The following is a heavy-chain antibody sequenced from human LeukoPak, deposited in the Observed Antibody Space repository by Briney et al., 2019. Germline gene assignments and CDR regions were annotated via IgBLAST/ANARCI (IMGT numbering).Heavy chain of an antibody. CDR1: GDSVSSNSAA. Sequence: SRTLSLTCAISGDSVSSNSAAWNWIRQSPSRGLEWLGTTYLKSKWYNDYAVSVKSRITIYTDTSKNQVSLQLNSVTPEDTAVYYCARDRRAAVAAIAYQYGLDVWGHGTTVTVSS. J-gene: IGHJ6*02. V-gene: IGHV6-1*01. CDR2: TYLKSKWYN. D-gene: IGHD6-19*01. CDR3: ARDRRAAVAAIAYQYGLDV.